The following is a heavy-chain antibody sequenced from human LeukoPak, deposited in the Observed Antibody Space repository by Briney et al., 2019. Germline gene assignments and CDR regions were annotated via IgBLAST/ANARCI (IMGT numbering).Heavy chain of an antibody. CDR1: GDSISSRSYY. CDR3: ARLRSGSIEN. Sequence: SETLSLMCTVSGDSISSRSYYWGWIRQPPGKGLEWIGSIYYSGRTYYNPSLKSRVTISVDTSKNQFSLKLSSVTVADTAVYNCARLRSGSIENWGQGTLVTVSS. J-gene: IGHJ4*02. CDR2: IYYSGRT. V-gene: IGHV4-39*01. D-gene: IGHD3-3*01.